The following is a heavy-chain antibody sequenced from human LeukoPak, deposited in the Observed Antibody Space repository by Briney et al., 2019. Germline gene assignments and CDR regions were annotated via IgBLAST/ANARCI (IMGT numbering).Heavy chain of an antibody. V-gene: IGHV4-59*08. D-gene: IGHD6-13*01. J-gene: IGHJ5*02. CDR1: GGSFSGYY. Sequence: SETLSLTCAVYGGSFSGYYWSWIRQPPGKGLEWMGFIYYSGSTNYTPSLKSRVTISVDTSKNQFSLKLSSVTAADTAVYYCARQQLVYHWFDPWGQGTLVTVSS. CDR2: IYYSGST. CDR3: ARQQLVYHWFDP.